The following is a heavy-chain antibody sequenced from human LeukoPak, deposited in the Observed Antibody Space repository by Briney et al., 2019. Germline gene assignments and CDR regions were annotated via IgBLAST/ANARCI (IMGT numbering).Heavy chain of an antibody. D-gene: IGHD1-26*01. J-gene: IGHJ4*02. CDR3: ARFGLLYFDY. CDR2: IRSDGSDT. CDR1: GFTFSDTW. Sequence: GGSLRLSCAASGFTFSDTWMHWVRQAPGEGLVWVSRIRSDGSDTRYAESVKGRFTISRDNAKNSLYLQMNSLRAEDTAVYYCARFGLLYFDYWGQGTLVTVSS. V-gene: IGHV3-74*01.